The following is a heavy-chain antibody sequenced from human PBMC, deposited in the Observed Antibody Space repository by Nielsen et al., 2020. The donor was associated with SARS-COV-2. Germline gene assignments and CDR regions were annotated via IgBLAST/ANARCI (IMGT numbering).Heavy chain of an antibody. V-gene: IGHV1-18*01. CDR1: GYTFSNFG. Sequence: ASVKVSCKASGYTFSNFGLSWVRQAPGRGLEWIGWISGFNGNTNYLQKFKGRVTMTTHPSMGTVYMELRSLRADDTAIYYCARWRTYGNGWDFWGQGTLVTVSS. CDR2: ISGFNGNT. CDR3: ARWRTYGNGWDF. D-gene: IGHD6-19*01. J-gene: IGHJ4*02.